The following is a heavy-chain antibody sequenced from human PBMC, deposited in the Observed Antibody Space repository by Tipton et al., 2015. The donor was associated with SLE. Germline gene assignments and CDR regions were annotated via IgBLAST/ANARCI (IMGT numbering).Heavy chain of an antibody. V-gene: IGHV4-61*02. CDR1: GGSISSGSYY. CDR3: ARAGGGDSNWFDP. Sequence: LRLSCTVSGGSISSGSYYWSWIRQPAGKGLEWIGRIYTSGSTNYNPSLKSRVTISADTSKNQFSLKLTSVTVADTAVYYCARAGGGDSNWFDPWGQGTLVTVSS. CDR2: IYTSGST. J-gene: IGHJ5*02. D-gene: IGHD2-21*01.